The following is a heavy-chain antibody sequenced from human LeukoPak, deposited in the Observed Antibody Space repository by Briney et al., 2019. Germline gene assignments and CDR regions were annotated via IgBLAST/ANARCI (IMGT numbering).Heavy chain of an antibody. CDR3: ARVDRDCGGDCYPDRFDP. CDR1: GFTFSDYY. J-gene: IGHJ5*02. V-gene: IGHV3-11*04. CDR2: ISSSGSTI. D-gene: IGHD2-21*02. Sequence: GGSLRLSCAASGFTFSDYYMSWIRQAPGKGLEWVSYISSSGSTIYYADSVKGRFTISRVNAKNSLYLQMNSLRAEDTAVYYCARVDRDCGGDCYPDRFDPWGQGTLVTVSS.